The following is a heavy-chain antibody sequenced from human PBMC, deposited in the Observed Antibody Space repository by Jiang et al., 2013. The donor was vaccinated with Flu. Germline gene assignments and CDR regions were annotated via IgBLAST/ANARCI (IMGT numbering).Heavy chain of an antibody. D-gene: IGHD6-13*01. V-gene: IGHV2-5*02. CDR2: IYWDDDK. CDR3: AREKYSSSWYRNFDY. CDR1: GFSLSTSGVG. Sequence: KPTQTLTLTCTFSGFSLSTSGVGVGWIRQPPGKALEWLALIYWDDDKRYSPSLKSSLTITKDTSKNQVVLTMTNMDPVDTGTYYCAREKYSSSWYRNFDYWGQGTLVTVSS. J-gene: IGHJ4*02.